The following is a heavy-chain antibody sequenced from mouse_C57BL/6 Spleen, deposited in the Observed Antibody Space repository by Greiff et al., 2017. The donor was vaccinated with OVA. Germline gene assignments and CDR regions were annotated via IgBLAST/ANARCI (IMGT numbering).Heavy chain of an antibody. CDR3: ASLYYYGSSYGFAY. CDR2: IDPANGNT. CDR1: GFNIKNTY. D-gene: IGHD1-1*01. J-gene: IGHJ3*01. V-gene: IGHV14-3*01. Sequence: EVKLVESVAELVRPGASVKLSCTASGFNIKNTYMHWVKQRPEQGLEWIGRIDPANGNTKYAPKFQGKATITADTSSNTAYLQLSSLTSEDTAIYYCASLYYYGSSYGFAYWGQGTLVTVSA.